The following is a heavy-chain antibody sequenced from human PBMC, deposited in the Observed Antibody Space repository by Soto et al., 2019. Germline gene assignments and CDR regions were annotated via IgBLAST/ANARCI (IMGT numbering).Heavy chain of an antibody. Sequence: QVQLVQSGAEVKKPGSSVKVSCKASGGTFSSYAISWVRQAPGQGLEWMGGIIPIFGTANYAQKFQGRVTITADESTSTAYMELSSLRSEDTAVYYCARDIAAAGTLHYCYGMDVWGQGTTVTVSS. CDR3: ARDIAAAGTLHYCYGMDV. D-gene: IGHD6-13*01. CDR1: GGTFSSYA. J-gene: IGHJ6*02. V-gene: IGHV1-69*12. CDR2: IIPIFGTA.